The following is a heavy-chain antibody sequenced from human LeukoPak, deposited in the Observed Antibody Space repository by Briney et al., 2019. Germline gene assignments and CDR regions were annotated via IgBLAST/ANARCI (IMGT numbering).Heavy chain of an antibody. CDR2: ISSSSSHM. D-gene: IGHD3-10*01. CDR1: GFTFSSYS. J-gene: IGHJ6*03. V-gene: IGHV3-21*04. CDR3: ARVTMVRGVIYYYYYMDV. Sequence: PGGSLRLSCAASGFTFSSYSMNWVRQAPGKGLEWVSSISSSSSHMYYADSLKGRFTISRDNAKNSLYLQMNSLRAEDTAVYYCARVTMVRGVIYYYYYMDVWGKGTTVTISS.